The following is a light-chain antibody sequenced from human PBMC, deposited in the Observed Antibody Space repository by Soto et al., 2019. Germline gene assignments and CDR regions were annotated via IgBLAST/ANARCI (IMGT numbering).Light chain of an antibody. CDR2: EVN. CDR1: SSDIGTYKY. CDR3: SSSAGIYHYLV. V-gene: IGLV2-8*01. Sequence: QSVLTQPASVSGSPGQSITISCTGTSSDIGTYKYVSWYQQHPGKAPRLMIYEVNKRPSGVPDRFSSSKSGYTASLTVSGLHTEDEAFYYCSSSAGIYHYLVFGGGTKLTVL. J-gene: IGLJ3*02.